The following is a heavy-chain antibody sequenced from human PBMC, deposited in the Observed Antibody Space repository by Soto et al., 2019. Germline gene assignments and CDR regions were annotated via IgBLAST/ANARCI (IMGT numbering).Heavy chain of an antibody. CDR2: ISSSSSYI. CDR3: ARAGDIVVVPAAPPGFGNWFDP. V-gene: IGHV3-21*01. Sequence: GGSLRLSCAASGFTFSSYSMNWVRQAPGKGPEWVSSISSSSSYIYYADSVKGRFTISRDNAKNSLYLQMNSLRAEDTAVYYCARAGDIVVVPAAPPGFGNWFDPWGQGTMVTVS. J-gene: IGHJ5*02. CDR1: GFTFSSYS. D-gene: IGHD2-2*01.